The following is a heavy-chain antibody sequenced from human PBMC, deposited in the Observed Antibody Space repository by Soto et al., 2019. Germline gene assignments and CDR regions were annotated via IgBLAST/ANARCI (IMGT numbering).Heavy chain of an antibody. D-gene: IGHD6-19*01. CDR3: AGGSGWISDT. CDR1: GFTFSPYW. Sequence: EVQLVESGGGLVQPGGSLRLSCAASGFTFSPYWMSWVRQAPGKGQEWVAIIKDDGGDELYLEAVRGRFTISRDNAKKSLYLAMDILRVEDTAVYYCAGGSGWISDTWGQGTLVTVSS. J-gene: IGHJ5*02. CDR2: IKDDGGDE. V-gene: IGHV3-7*05.